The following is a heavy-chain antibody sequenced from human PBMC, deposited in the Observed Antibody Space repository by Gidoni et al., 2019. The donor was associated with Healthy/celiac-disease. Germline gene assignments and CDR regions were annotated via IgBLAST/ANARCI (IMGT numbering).Heavy chain of an antibody. J-gene: IGHJ6*02. CDR3: ATGGLDIVVVPAAINYYYYGMDV. V-gene: IGHV1-69-2*01. CDR2: VDPEDGET. Sequence: EVQLVQSGAEVKKPGATVKISCKVSGYTFTNSHIHKEHTAPGKGLQWMGLVDPEDGETIYAKKFQGRVTITADTSPDTASMELSSLRSEDTAVYYCATGGLDIVVVPAAINYYYYGMDVWGQGTTVTVSS. D-gene: IGHD2-2*02. CDR1: GYTFTNSH.